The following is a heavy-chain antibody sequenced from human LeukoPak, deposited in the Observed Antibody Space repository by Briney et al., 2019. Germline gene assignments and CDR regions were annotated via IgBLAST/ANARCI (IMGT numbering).Heavy chain of an antibody. CDR2: VDPEDGET. V-gene: IGHV1-69-2*01. CDR1: GYTFTDYY. Sequence: ASVKVSCKVSGYTFTDYYMHWVQQAPGKGLEWMGLVDPEDGETIYAEKFQGRVTITTDESTSTAYMELSSLRSEDTAVYYCARGGDILTGYTFDYWGQGTLVTVSS. CDR3: ARGGDILTGYTFDY. J-gene: IGHJ4*02. D-gene: IGHD3-9*01.